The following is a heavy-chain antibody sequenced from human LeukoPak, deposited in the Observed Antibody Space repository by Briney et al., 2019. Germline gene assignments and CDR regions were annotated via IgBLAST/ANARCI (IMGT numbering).Heavy chain of an antibody. CDR2: ISAYNGNT. V-gene: IGHV1-18*01. CDR1: GYTFTSYG. CDR3: AMTGTMPQGGYYMDV. D-gene: IGHD1-1*01. J-gene: IGHJ6*03. Sequence: ASVKVSCKASGYTFTSYGISWVRQAPGQGLEWMGWISAYNGNTNYAQKLQGRVTMTTDTSTSTAYMELSSLRFEDTAVYYCAMTGTMPQGGYYMDVWGKGTTVTVSS.